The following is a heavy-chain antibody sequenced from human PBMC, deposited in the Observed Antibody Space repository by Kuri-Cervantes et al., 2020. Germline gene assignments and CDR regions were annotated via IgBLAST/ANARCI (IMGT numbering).Heavy chain of an antibody. CDR3: ARELGVTPGSFDY. CDR2: INHSGST. J-gene: IGHJ4*02. D-gene: IGHD1-26*01. V-gene: IGHV4-34*01. CDR1: GGSFSGYY. Sequence: SETLSLTCAVYGGSFSGYYWSWIRQPPGKGLEWIGEINHSGSTNYNPSLKSRVTISVDTSKNQFSLKLSSVTAADTAVYYCARELGVTPGSFDYWGQGTLVTVSS.